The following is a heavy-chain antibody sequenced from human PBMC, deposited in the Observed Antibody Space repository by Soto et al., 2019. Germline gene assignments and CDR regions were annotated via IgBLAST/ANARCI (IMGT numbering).Heavy chain of an antibody. Sequence: PGGSLRLSCAASGSMFSDYGMHWVRQAPGKGLEWVAIIWYDGNYKYYSESAKGRFTISRDNSNNTLYLQMNNLRVEDTAVYFCAREGAVAGSQDFWGQGTLVTVSS. J-gene: IGHJ4*02. CDR3: AREGAVAGSQDF. CDR1: GSMFSDYG. V-gene: IGHV3-33*01. CDR2: IWYDGNYK. D-gene: IGHD6-19*01.